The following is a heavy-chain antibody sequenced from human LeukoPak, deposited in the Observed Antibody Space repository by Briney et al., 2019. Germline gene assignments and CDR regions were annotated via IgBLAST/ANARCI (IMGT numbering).Heavy chain of an antibody. Sequence: GGSLRLSCAASGFTVSRNYMRWVRQAPGKGLEWVSVIYSGGSTYYRDCGRGGFTISRDNSKSTLYIQMNSLRAEDTAVYYCARAKPKNMVRGLIMRRESRYYFDYWGQGTLVTVSS. CDR1: GFTVSRNY. V-gene: IGHV3-53*01. D-gene: IGHD3-10*01. J-gene: IGHJ4*02. CDR2: IYSGGST. CDR3: ARAKPKNMVRGLIMRRESRYYFDY.